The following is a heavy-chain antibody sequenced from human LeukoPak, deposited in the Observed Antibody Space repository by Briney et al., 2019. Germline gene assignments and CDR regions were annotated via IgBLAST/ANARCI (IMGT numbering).Heavy chain of an antibody. CDR3: ARSGIKMVRGVIIKSPYHMDV. V-gene: IGHV3-21*01. CDR2: ISSSSSYI. J-gene: IGHJ6*03. CDR1: EFSVGSNY. D-gene: IGHD3-10*01. Sequence: GGSLRLSCAASEFSVGSNYMTWVRQAPGKGLEWVSSISSSSSYIYYADSVKGRFTISRDDAKNSLSLQMNSLRAEDTAVYYCARSGIKMVRGVIIKSPYHMDVWGKGTTVTVSS.